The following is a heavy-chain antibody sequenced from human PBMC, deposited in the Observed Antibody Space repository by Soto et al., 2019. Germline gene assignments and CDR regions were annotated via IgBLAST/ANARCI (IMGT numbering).Heavy chain of an antibody. CDR1: GFTFSSYW. D-gene: IGHD6-13*01. Sequence: GGSLRLSCAASGFTFSSYWMHWVRQAPGKGLVWVSRINSDGSSTSYADSVKGRFTISRDNAKNTLYLQMNSLRAEDTAVYYCARGRMLLAAGSNYWGQGTLVIVSS. CDR2: INSDGSST. J-gene: IGHJ4*02. CDR3: ARGRMLLAAGSNY. V-gene: IGHV3-74*01.